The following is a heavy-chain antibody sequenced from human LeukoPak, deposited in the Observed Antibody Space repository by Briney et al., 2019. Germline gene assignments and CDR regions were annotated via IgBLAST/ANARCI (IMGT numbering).Heavy chain of an antibody. Sequence: SVKVSCKASGGTFSSYAISWVRQAPGQGPEWMGRIIPILGIANYAQKFQGRVTITADKSTSTAYMELSSLRSEDTAVFYCARGLGGSGSYYSDAFDIWGQGTMVTVSS. D-gene: IGHD3-10*01. CDR1: GGTFSSYA. CDR2: IIPILGIA. V-gene: IGHV1-69*04. CDR3: ARGLGGSGSYYSDAFDI. J-gene: IGHJ3*02.